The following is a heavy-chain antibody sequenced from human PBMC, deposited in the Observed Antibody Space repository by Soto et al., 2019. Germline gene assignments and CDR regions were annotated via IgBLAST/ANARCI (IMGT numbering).Heavy chain of an antibody. CDR1: GGSISSYY. D-gene: IGHD3-22*01. Sequence: SETLSLTCTVSGGSISSYYWSWIRQPPGKGLEWIGYIYYSVTTNYNPSLKSRVTISVDTSKNQFSLKLSSVTAADTAVYYCARGPTNYYDSSGYYLFDYWGQGTLVTVSS. CDR2: IYYSVTT. V-gene: IGHV4-59*01. J-gene: IGHJ4*02. CDR3: ARGPTNYYDSSGYYLFDY.